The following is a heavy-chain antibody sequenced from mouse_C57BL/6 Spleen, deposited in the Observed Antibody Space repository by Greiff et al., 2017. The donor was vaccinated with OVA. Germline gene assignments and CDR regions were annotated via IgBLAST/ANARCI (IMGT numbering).Heavy chain of an antibody. V-gene: IGHV14-1*01. Sequence: EVKLVESGAELVRPGASVKLSCTASGFNIKDYYMHWVKQRPEQGLEWIGRIDPEDGDTEYAPKFQGKATMTADTSSNTAYLQLSSLTSEDTAVYYCTRDYYGSSPWFAYWGQGTLVTVSA. J-gene: IGHJ3*01. CDR2: IDPEDGDT. CDR3: TRDYYGSSPWFAY. CDR1: GFNIKDYY. D-gene: IGHD1-1*01.